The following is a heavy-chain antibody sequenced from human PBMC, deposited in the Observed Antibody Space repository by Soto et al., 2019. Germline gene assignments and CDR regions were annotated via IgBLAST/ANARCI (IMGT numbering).Heavy chain of an antibody. D-gene: IGHD6-6*01. Sequence: QVQLVESGGGVVQPGRSLRLSCAASGFTFSSYGMHWVRQAPGKGLEWVAVISYDGSNKYYADSVKGRLTISRDNSKNTLYLQTNSLRAEDTAVYYCAKDGGSSTPGGLDVWGQGTTVTVSS. V-gene: IGHV3-30*18. J-gene: IGHJ6*02. CDR3: AKDGGSSTPGGLDV. CDR1: GFTFSSYG. CDR2: ISYDGSNK.